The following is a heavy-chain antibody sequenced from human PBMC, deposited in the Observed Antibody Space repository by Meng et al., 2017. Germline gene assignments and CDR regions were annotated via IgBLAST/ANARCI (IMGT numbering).Heavy chain of an antibody. D-gene: IGHD3-10*01. CDR3: ARDLHYGSGSYNWFDP. V-gene: IGHV4-31*03. J-gene: IGHJ5*02. CDR1: GGSISSGGYY. CDR2: IYYSGST. Sequence: VPVRESGPGLVKPPQTLSLTCTVSGGSISSGGYYWSWLRQHPGKGLEWIGYIYYSGSTYYNPSLKSRVTISVDTSKNQFSLKLSSVTAADTAVYYCARDLHYGSGSYNWFDPWGQGTLVTVSS.